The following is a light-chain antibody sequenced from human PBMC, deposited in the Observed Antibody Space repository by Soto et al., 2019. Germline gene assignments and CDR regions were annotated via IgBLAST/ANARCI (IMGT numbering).Light chain of an antibody. J-gene: IGLJ2*01. V-gene: IGLV2-23*01. CDR2: EGS. Sequence: QSALTQPASVSGSPGQSITISCTGTSSDVGSYNLVSWYQQHPGKAPKLMIYEGSKRPSGVSNRFSGSKSGNTASLTISGLQAEDEADDYCCSYAGSSTSYVVFGGGTKLTVL. CDR1: SSDVGSYNL. CDR3: CSYAGSSTSYVV.